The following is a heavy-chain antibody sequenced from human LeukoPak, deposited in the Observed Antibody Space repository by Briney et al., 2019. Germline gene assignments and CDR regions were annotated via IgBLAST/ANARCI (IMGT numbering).Heavy chain of an antibody. Sequence: ASVKVSCKASRGTFSSYAISWVRQAPGQGLEWMGRIIPTLEIANYAQKCQGRVTITADKSTSTAYMDLSSLRPEDTAVYYCARDVKMATPSGGYWGQGTLVTVSS. CDR2: IIPTLEIA. V-gene: IGHV1-69*04. D-gene: IGHD5-24*01. CDR3: ARDVKMATPSGGY. CDR1: RGTFSSYA. J-gene: IGHJ4*02.